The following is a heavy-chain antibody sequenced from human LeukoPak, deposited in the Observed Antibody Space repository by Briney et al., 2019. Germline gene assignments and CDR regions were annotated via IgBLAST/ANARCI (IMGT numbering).Heavy chain of an antibody. D-gene: IGHD2-2*01. CDR3: ARGYCSSTSCFYFDY. J-gene: IGHJ4*02. Sequence: HAASVKVSCKASGYTFTSYGISWVRQAPGQGPEWMRWISAYNGNTNYAQKLQGRVTMTTDTSTSTAYMELRSLRSDDTAVYYCARGYCSSTSCFYFDYWGQGTLVTVSS. CDR1: GYTFTSYG. CDR2: ISAYNGNT. V-gene: IGHV1-18*04.